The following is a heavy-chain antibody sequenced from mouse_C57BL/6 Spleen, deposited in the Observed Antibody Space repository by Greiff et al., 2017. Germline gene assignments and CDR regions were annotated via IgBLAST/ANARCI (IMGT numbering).Heavy chain of an antibody. CDR2: ILPGSGST. Sequence: QVQLKQSGAELMKPGASVKLSCKATGYTFTGYWIEWVKQRPGHGLEWIGEILPGSGSTNYNEKFKGKATFTADTSSNTAYMQLSSLTTEDSAIYYCASPRWLLPHWYFDVWGTGTTVTVSS. CDR3: ASPRWLLPHWYFDV. V-gene: IGHV1-9*01. D-gene: IGHD2-3*01. CDR1: GYTFTGYW. J-gene: IGHJ1*03.